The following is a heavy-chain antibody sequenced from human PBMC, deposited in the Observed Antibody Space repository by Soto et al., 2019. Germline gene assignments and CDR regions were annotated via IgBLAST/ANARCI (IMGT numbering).Heavy chain of an antibody. D-gene: IGHD5-18*01. Sequence: ASVKVSCKASGYTFTSYGISWVQQAPGQGLEWMGWISAYNGNTSYAQKLQGRVTMTTDTSTSTAYMELRSLRSDDTAVYYCARDTAMVTDAFDIWGQGTMVTVSS. CDR2: ISAYNGNT. CDR3: ARDTAMVTDAFDI. V-gene: IGHV1-18*01. J-gene: IGHJ3*02. CDR1: GYTFTSYG.